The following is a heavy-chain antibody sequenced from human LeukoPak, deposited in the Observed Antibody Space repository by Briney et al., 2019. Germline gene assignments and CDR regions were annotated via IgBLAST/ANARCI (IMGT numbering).Heavy chain of an antibody. CDR3: ARKGNAFDF. CDR1: GFTFSSFW. D-gene: IGHD3-10*01. CDR2: IKLDVSET. V-gene: IGHV3-7*01. Sequence: PGGSLRLSCVVSGFTFSSFWMTWVRQAPGKGLEWVANIKLDVSETYYVESVRGRFTISRDNTKNSLDLQMDSLRAEDTAVYYCARKGNAFDFWGQGTMVTVSS. J-gene: IGHJ3*01.